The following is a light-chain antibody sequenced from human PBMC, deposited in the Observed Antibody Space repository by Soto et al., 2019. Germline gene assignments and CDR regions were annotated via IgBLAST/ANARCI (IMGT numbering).Light chain of an antibody. V-gene: IGKV1-39*01. CDR1: QTISTW. J-gene: IGKJ5*01. CDR2: AAS. Sequence: DIQVSQSPPTLSSSLGDGVTITCRASQTISTWMAWYQQKPGKAPKLLIYAASSLQSGVPSRFSGSGSGTDFTLTISSLQPEDFATYYCQQSYSTLITFGQGKRLEIK. CDR3: QQSYSTLIT.